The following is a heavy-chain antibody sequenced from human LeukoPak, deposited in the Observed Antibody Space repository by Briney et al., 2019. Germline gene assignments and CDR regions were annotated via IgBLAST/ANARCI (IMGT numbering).Heavy chain of an antibody. V-gene: IGHV3-30*02. J-gene: IGHJ4*02. CDR3: AKDWFISGPIDY. CDR1: GFTFSTYG. CDR2: IRYDGSNK. D-gene: IGHD1-14*01. Sequence: GGSLRLSCAASGFTFSTYGMHWVRQAPGKGLEWVAFIRYDGSNKYYADSVKGRFTISRDNSMNTLYLQMNSLRAEDTAVYYCAKDWFISGPIDYWGQGTLVTVSS.